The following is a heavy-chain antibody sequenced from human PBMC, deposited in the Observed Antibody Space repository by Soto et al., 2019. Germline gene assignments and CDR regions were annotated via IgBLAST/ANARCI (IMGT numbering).Heavy chain of an antibody. Sequence: SXRLSGSASVFTFMDYYIIGVRQAPGKGLEFVSYISSSSSYTNYADSVKGRFNIYRDNAKNSMYLQMKSLRAEDTAVYYCERALIGRGRSRSGLEVWGPGTTVKVYS. D-gene: IGHD3-16*02. J-gene: IGHJ6*01. CDR3: ERALIGRGRSRSGLEV. CDR2: ISSSSSYT. V-gene: IGHV3-11*06. CDR1: VFTFMDYY.